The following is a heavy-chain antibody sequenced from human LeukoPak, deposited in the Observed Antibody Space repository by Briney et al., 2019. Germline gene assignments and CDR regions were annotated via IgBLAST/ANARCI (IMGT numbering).Heavy chain of an antibody. CDR2: ISGSGGST. J-gene: IGHJ4*02. Sequence: PGGSLRLSCAASGFTFSSYAMSWVRQAPGKGLEWVSAISGSGGSTYYADSVKGRFTISRDNSKNTLYLQMNSPRAEDTAVYYCAKDQLLIAAAGYFDYWGQGTLVTVSS. CDR3: AKDQLLIAAAGYFDY. V-gene: IGHV3-23*01. CDR1: GFTFSSYA. D-gene: IGHD6-13*01.